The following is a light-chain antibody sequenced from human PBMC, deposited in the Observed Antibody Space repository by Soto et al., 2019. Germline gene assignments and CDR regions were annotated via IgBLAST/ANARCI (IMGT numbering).Light chain of an antibody. CDR3: RQSDSIPWT. V-gene: IGKV1-39*01. CDR2: AAS. Sequence: DIPMTQSPSSLSASVGDRVTITCRASQTISNHLSWYRQTPGKAPNLLIYAASDLQSGVPSRFSGSGSGTDFTLTISSLQPEDFATYYCRQSDSIPWTFGQGTRVEVK. CDR1: QTISNH. J-gene: IGKJ1*01.